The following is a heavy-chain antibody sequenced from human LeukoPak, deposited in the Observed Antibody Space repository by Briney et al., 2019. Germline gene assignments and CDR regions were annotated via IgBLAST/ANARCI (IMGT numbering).Heavy chain of an antibody. V-gene: IGHV3-9*01. D-gene: IGHD6-19*01. CDR1: GFIFNNYA. Sequence: GGSLRLSCAGSGFIFNNYAMHWVRQPPGKGLEWVSGISWTSGSIDYADSVKGRFTISRDNAKNSLYLQMNSLRVEDTAFYYCAKDNRRHYTSGPNPDSLHWGQGALVTVSS. CDR3: AKDNRRHYTSGPNPDSLH. J-gene: IGHJ4*02. CDR2: ISWTSGSI.